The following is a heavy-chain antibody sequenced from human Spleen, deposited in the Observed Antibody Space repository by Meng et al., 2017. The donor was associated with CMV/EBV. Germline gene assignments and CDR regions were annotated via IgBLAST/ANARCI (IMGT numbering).Heavy chain of an antibody. J-gene: IGHJ4*02. V-gene: IGHV1-3*04. CDR1: GYIFKDYA. D-gene: IGHD6-13*01. CDR3: ARDGWQQSYYFDH. CDR2: INTGNGDT. Sequence: QVQLVQTGAEVKNAGASVTLSCKTSGYIFKDYAMHWVRQAPGQRLEWMGWINTGNGDTKYSQKFQGRVTITRDTSASIGYMEVSSLRFEDTAVYYCARDGWQQSYYFDHWGQGALVTVSS.